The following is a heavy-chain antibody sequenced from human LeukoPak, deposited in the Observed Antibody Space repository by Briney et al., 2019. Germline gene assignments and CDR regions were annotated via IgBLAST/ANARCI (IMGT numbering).Heavy chain of an antibody. CDR1: GGSFSGYY. V-gene: IGHV4-34*01. CDR2: INHSGST. Sequence: SETLSLTCAVHGGSFSGYYWSWIRQPPGKGLEWIGEINHSGSTNYNPSLKSRVTISVDTSKNQFSLKLSSVTAADTAVYYCARAVTSSSSWYKWVNWFDPWGQGTLVTVSS. CDR3: ARAVTSSSSWYKWVNWFDP. D-gene: IGHD6-13*01. J-gene: IGHJ5*02.